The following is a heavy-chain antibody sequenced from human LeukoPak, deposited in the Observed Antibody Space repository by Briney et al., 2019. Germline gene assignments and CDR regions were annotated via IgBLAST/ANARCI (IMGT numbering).Heavy chain of an antibody. CDR3: ARDSDYGDYVFLDY. Sequence: GASVKVSCKASGYTFTSYGISWVRQAPGQGLEWMGWISAYNGNSNYAQKLQGRVTMTTDTSTSTAYMELRSLRSDDTAVYYCARDSDYGDYVFLDYWGQGTLVTVSS. V-gene: IGHV1-18*01. CDR2: ISAYNGNS. J-gene: IGHJ4*02. D-gene: IGHD4-17*01. CDR1: GYTFTSYG.